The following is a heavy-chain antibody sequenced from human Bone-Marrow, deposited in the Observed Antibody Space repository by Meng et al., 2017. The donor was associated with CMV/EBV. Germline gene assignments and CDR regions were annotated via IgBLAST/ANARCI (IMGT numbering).Heavy chain of an antibody. CDR1: GYTFTSYG. V-gene: IGHV1-18*01. CDR3: ARLFGYSSSWTRYNWFDP. CDR2: ISAYNGNT. D-gene: IGHD6-13*01. J-gene: IGHJ5*02. Sequence: ASVKVSCKASGYTFTSYGISWVRQAPGQGLEWMGWISAYNGNTNYAQKLQGRVTMTTDTSTSTAYMELSSLRSEDTAVYYCARLFGYSSSWTRYNWFDPWGQGTLVTVSS.